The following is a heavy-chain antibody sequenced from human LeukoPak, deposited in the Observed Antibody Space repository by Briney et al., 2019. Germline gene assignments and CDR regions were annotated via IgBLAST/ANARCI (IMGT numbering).Heavy chain of an antibody. Sequence: GGSPRLSCAASGFTFDDYGMSWVRQAPGKGLEWVSGINWNGGSTGYADSVKGRFTISRDNAKNSLYLQMNSLRAEDTALYYCAKVVVTYYYYYMGVWGKGTTVTVSS. CDR1: GFTFDDYG. CDR3: AKVVVTYYYYYMGV. V-gene: IGHV3-20*04. J-gene: IGHJ6*03. CDR2: INWNGGST. D-gene: IGHD3-22*01.